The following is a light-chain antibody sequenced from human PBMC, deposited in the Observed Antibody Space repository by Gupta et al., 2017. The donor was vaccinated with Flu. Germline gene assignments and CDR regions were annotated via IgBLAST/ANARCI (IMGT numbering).Light chain of an antibody. V-gene: IGLV3-1*01. CDR1: NLGDKY. Sequence: CSGDNLGDKYAYWYQQKPGQSPVLVIYQNYKRPSGIPERFSGSNSGNTATLTISGTQAVDEADYYCQAWDSNAELFGGGTKLTVL. CDR2: QNY. J-gene: IGLJ3*02. CDR3: QAWDSNAEL.